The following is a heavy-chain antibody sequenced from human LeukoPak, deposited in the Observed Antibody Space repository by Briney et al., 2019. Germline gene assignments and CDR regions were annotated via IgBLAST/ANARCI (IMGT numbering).Heavy chain of an antibody. D-gene: IGHD2-2*02. CDR2: INPNSGGT. CDR3: ARDFQYCSSTSCYMAFDP. J-gene: IGHJ5*02. Sequence: ASVKVSCKASGYTFTGYYMHWVRQAPGQGLEWMGWINPNSGGTNYAQKFQGRVTMTRDTSISTAYMELSRLRSDDTAVYYCARDFQYCSSTSCYMAFDPWGQGTLVTVSS. CDR1: GYTFTGYY. V-gene: IGHV1-2*02.